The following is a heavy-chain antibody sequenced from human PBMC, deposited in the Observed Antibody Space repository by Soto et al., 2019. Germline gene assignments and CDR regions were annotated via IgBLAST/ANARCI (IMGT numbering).Heavy chain of an antibody. V-gene: IGHV1-69*01. CDR3: AMATRGVIWSHFYDI. D-gene: IGHD2-8*02. CDR1: GGTFSSYA. Sequence: QVQLVQSGAEVKKPGSSVKVSCKASGGTFSSYAISWVRQAPGQGLEWMGGIIPIFGTANYAQKFQGRVTITADESTSPAYMELGSLRSEDTAVYYCAMATRGVIWSHFYDIWGQGTMVTVSS. CDR2: IIPIFGTA. J-gene: IGHJ3*02.